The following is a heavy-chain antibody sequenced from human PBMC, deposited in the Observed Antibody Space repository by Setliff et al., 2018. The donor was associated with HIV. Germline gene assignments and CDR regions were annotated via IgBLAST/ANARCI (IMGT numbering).Heavy chain of an antibody. J-gene: IGHJ5*02. CDR2: IYTSGST. V-gene: IGHV4-4*07. Sequence: ETLSLTCTVSGGSISNYYWSWIRQPAGKGLEWIGRIYTSGSTNYNPSLKSRVTMSVDTSKNQFSLKLSSVTAADTAVYYCARGKGGSGSYPGAGEIDPWGQGTLVTVSS. CDR1: GGSISNYY. D-gene: IGHD3-10*01. CDR3: ARGKGGSGSYPGAGEIDP.